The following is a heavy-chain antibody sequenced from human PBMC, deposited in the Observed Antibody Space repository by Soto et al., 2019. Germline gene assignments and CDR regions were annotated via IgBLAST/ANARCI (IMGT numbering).Heavy chain of an antibody. CDR2: IYPGDSDT. Sequence: PGESLKISCKGSVYSFTSHWIGWVRQMPGKGLEWMGIIYPGDSDTRYSPSFQGQVTISADKSISTAYLQWSSLKASDTAMYYCARLGFRIAWAAKYGMDVWGQGTTVTVSS. V-gene: IGHV5-51*01. D-gene: IGHD6-13*01. CDR1: VYSFTSHW. CDR3: ARLGFRIAWAAKYGMDV. J-gene: IGHJ6*02.